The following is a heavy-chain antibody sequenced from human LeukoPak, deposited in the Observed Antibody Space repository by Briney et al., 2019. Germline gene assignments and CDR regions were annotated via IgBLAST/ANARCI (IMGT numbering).Heavy chain of an antibody. CDR1: GLTFGSSA. CDR3: AKGSLGSWYYFDY. CDR2: FSRSGPDT. D-gene: IGHD6-13*01. Sequence: GGSLRLSCAAPGLTFGSSAMSWVRQAPGKGPDWVSTFSRSGPDTYYADSVKGRFTIFRDNSKNTLYLQMNSLRAEDTAVYYCAKGSLGSWYYFDYWGQGTLVTVSS. V-gene: IGHV3-23*01. J-gene: IGHJ4*02.